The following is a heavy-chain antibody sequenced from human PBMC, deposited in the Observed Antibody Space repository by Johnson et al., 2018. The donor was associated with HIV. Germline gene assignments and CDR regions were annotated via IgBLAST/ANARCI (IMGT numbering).Heavy chain of an antibody. CDR2: ISGSGGST. Sequence: VQLVESGGGLIQPGGSLRLSCAASGFTFSSHAMSWVRQAPGKGLEWVSAISGSGGSTYYADSVKGRFTISRDNSKNTLYLQINSLRAEDTAVYYCAKDREVATIGNAFDIWGQVTVVAVSS. CDR3: AKDREVATIGNAFDI. J-gene: IGHJ3*02. D-gene: IGHD5-12*01. V-gene: IGHV3-23*04. CDR1: GFTFSSHA.